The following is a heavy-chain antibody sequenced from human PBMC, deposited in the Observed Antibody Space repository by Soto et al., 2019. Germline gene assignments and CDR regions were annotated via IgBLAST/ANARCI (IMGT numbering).Heavy chain of an antibody. V-gene: IGHV3-33*01. J-gene: IGHJ4*02. Sequence: QVQLVEAGGGVVQPGRSLRLSCVASGFTFSGYGMHWVRQAPGKGLEWVAIIRYDGSNIYYADSVRGRFAISRDNSKNKVFLQTESLGAEDTADDYCARDGVGTTSFWGSLDYWGQGALVPVSS. CDR3: ARDGVGTTSFWGSLDY. D-gene: IGHD1-1*01. CDR2: IRYDGSNI. CDR1: GFTFSGYG.